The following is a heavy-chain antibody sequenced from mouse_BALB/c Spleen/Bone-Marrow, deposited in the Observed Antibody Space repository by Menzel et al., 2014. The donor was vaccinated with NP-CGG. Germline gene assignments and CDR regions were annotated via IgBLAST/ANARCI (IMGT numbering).Heavy chain of an antibody. V-gene: IGHV1S81*02. Sequence: QLQQSGAELVKPGASVKLSCKASGYTFTSCYMYWVKQRPGQGLEWIGEINPSNGGTNFNEKFKSKATLTVDKSSSTAYMQLSSLTSEDSAVYYCTNDYLFAYWGQGTLVTVSA. D-gene: IGHD2-4*01. CDR3: TNDYLFAY. J-gene: IGHJ3*01. CDR2: INPSNGGT. CDR1: GYTFTSCY.